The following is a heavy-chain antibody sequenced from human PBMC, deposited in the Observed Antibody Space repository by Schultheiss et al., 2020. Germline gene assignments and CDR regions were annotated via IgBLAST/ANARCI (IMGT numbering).Heavy chain of an antibody. CDR1: GYTFTGYY. D-gene: IGHD3-3*02. CDR3: ARPQVMFGVVITYYYYGMDV. CDR2: INPSGGST. Sequence: ASVKVSCKASGYTFTGYYMHWVRQAPGQGLEWMGRINPSGGSTSYAQKFQGRVTMTRDTSTSTVYMELSSLRAGDTAVYYCARPQVMFGVVITYYYYGMDVWGQGTTVTVSS. J-gene: IGHJ6*02. V-gene: IGHV1-46*01.